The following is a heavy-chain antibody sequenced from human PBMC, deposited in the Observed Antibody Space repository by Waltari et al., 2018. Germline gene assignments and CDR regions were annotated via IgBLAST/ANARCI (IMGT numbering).Heavy chain of an antibody. CDR3: APPYGMDV. CDR2: IYHSGST. Sequence: QVQLLESGPGLVKPSETLSLTCAVSGYSIISGHYWGWIRQPPGKGLEWIGNIYHSGSTHYKPTLKSRVTISVDTSKNQFSLKLSSVAAADAAVYYCAPPYGMDVWGQGTTVTVSS. V-gene: IGHV4-38-2*01. CDR1: GYSIISGHY. J-gene: IGHJ6*02.